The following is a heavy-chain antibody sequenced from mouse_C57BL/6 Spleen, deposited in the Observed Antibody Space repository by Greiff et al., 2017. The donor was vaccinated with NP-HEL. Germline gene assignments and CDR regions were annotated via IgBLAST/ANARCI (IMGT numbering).Heavy chain of an antibody. CDR2: IDPSDSYT. Sequence: VQLQQPGAELVMPGASVKLSCKASGYTFTSYWMHWVKQRPGQGLEWIGEIDPSDSYTNYNQKFKGKSTLTVDKSSSTAYMQLSSLTSEDSAVYYCARGFYYYGSSPDYWGQGTTLTVSS. CDR1: GYTFTSYW. CDR3: ARGFYYYGSSPDY. D-gene: IGHD1-1*01. V-gene: IGHV1-69*01. J-gene: IGHJ2*01.